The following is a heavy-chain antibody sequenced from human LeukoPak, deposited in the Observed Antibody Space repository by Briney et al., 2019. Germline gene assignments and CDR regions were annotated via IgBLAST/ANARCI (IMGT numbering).Heavy chain of an antibody. CDR1: GGSISSSSYY. D-gene: IGHD2-2*01. CDR2: IYYSGST. J-gene: IGHJ4*02. V-gene: IGHV4-39*07. Sequence: SETLSLTCTVSGGSISSSSYYWGWIRQPPGKGLEWIGSIYYSGSTYYNPSLKSRVTISVDTSKNQFSLKLSSVTAADTAVYYCARDLSEYQLPDPTLEYFDYWGQGTLVTVSS. CDR3: ARDLSEYQLPDPTLEYFDY.